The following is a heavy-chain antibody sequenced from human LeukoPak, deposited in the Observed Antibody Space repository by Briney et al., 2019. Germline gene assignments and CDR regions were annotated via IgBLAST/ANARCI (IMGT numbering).Heavy chain of an antibody. V-gene: IGHV3-7*01. Sequence: GGSLRLSCAASGFTFSSSWMAWVRQAPGKGLEWVANIKQDGSTKHYADSLKGRFTISRDNPKSSLCLQMNSLRVDDTAIYYCARDIDGSLDYWGQGILVTVAS. D-gene: IGHD1-26*01. CDR1: GFTFSSSW. CDR3: ARDIDGSLDY. J-gene: IGHJ4*02. CDR2: IKQDGSTK.